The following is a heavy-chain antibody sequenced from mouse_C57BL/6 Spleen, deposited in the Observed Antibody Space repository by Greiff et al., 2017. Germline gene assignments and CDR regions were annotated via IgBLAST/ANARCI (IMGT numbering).Heavy chain of an antibody. J-gene: IGHJ4*01. CDR2: IYPRSGNT. CDR3: ARGDYSNYAMDY. D-gene: IGHD2-5*01. Sequence: VKLQESGAELARPGASVKLSCKASGYTFTSYGISWVKQRTGQGLEWIGEIYPRSGNTYYNEKFKGKATLTADKSSSTAYMELRSLTSEDSAVYFCARGDYSNYAMDYWGQGTSVTVSS. CDR1: GYTFTSYG. V-gene: IGHV1-81*01.